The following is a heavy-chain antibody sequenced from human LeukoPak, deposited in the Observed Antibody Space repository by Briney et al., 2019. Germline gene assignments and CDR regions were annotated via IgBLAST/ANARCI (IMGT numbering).Heavy chain of an antibody. CDR3: ARRAPFSNWFDP. CDR2: IYFSGST. CDR1: GASLTNDDYY. V-gene: IGHV4-31*03. D-gene: IGHD2-2*01. Sequence: SQTLSLTCTVSGASLTNDDYYWGWIRQHPGKGLEWIGYIYFSGSTYYNPTLKSRASVSVDTSKSQFSLRLTSVTAADTAVYYCARRAPFSNWFDPWGQGTLVIVSS. J-gene: IGHJ5*02.